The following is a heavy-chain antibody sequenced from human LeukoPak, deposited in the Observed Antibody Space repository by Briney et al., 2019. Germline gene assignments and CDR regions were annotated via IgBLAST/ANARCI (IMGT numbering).Heavy chain of an antibody. V-gene: IGHV3-21*01. J-gene: IGHJ4*02. D-gene: IGHD6-13*01. CDR1: GFTFSSYS. CDR2: ISSSSSYI. CDR3: ARDSRAAAGRAFDY. Sequence: GRSLRLSCAASGFTFSSYSMNWVRQAPGKGLEWVSSISSSSSYIYYADSVKGRFTISRDNAKDSLYLQMNSLRAEDTAVYYCARDSRAAAGRAFDYWGQGTLVTVSS.